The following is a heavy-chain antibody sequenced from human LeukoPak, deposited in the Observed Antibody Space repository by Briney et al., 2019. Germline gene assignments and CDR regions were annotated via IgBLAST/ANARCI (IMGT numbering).Heavy chain of an antibody. CDR2: IKQDGSEK. D-gene: IGHD2-2*02. CDR3: VRYCSSTSCYKPP. J-gene: IGHJ5*02. Sequence: GGSLRLSCAASGFTFSSYWMSWVRQAPGKGLEWVANIKQDGSEKYYVDSVKGRFTISRDNAKNSLYLQMNSLKTEDTAVYYCVRYCSSTSCYKPPWGQGTLVTVSS. CDR1: GFTFSSYW. V-gene: IGHV3-7*03.